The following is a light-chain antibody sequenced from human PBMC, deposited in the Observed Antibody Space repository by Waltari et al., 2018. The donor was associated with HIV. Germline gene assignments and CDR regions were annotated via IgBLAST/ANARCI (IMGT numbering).Light chain of an antibody. CDR2: EVS. V-gene: IGLV2-8*01. CDR1: SSDVGGYNY. CDR3: SSYAGSNNLV. J-gene: IGLJ2*01. Sequence: QSALTQPPSASGSPGQSVTISCTGTSSDVGGYNYVSGYQQHPGKAPKLMIYEVSKRPSGVPGRFSGSKSGNTASLTVSGLQAEDEADYYCSSYAGSNNLVFGGGTKLTVL.